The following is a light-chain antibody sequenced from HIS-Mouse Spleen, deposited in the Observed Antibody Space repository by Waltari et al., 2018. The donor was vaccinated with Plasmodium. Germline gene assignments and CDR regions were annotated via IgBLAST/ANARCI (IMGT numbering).Light chain of an antibody. V-gene: IGKV1-5*03. CDR2: KAS. CDR1: QSISSW. Sequence: DIQMTQSPSTLSASVGDRVTITCRASQSISSWLAWYQQKPGKAPKLLIYKASSLESGVPSRFRGSGSWTEFTLTISSLQPDDFATYYCQQYNSYWTFGQGTKVEIK. J-gene: IGKJ1*01. CDR3: QQYNSYWT.